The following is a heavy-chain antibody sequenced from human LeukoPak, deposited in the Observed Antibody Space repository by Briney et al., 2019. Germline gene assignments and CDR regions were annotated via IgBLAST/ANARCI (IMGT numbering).Heavy chain of an antibody. D-gene: IGHD1-26*01. V-gene: IGHV3-23*01. CDR1: GFTFSSYA. Sequence: GGSLRLSCAASGFTFSSYAMSWVRQAPGKGLEWVSGISDSGDITYYADSVKGRFTISRDNSKNTLYVQMNSLRVEDTAVYYCAKDRRGGSYHAATLDIWGQGTMVTVSS. J-gene: IGHJ3*02. CDR2: ISDSGDIT. CDR3: AKDRRGGSYHAATLDI.